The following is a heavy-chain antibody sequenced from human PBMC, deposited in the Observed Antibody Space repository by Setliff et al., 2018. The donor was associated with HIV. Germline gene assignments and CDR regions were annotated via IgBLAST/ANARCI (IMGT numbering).Heavy chain of an antibody. CDR1: GFTFSSYA. V-gene: IGHV3-23*01. J-gene: IGHJ5*02. D-gene: IGHD2-15*01. CDR2: ISGRGDST. CDR3: ARGVVIAAHNWFVP. Sequence: GGSLRLSCAASGFTFSSYAMSWVRQAPGKGLEWVSTISGRGDSTYYADSVKGRFTISRDNSKNSLYLQMNSLRAEDTAVYYCARGVVIAAHNWFVPWGQGTLVTVSS.